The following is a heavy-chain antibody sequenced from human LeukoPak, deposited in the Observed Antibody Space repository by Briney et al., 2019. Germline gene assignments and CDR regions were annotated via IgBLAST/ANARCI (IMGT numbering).Heavy chain of an antibody. V-gene: IGHV3-23*01. CDR2: ISGSGGST. J-gene: IGHJ4*02. Sequence: PGGSLRLSCAASGFTFSSYAMSWVRQAPGKGLERVSAISGSGGSTYYADSVKGRFTISRDNSKNTLYLQMNSLRAEDTAVYYCARRYGILTGYNFDYWGQGTLVTGSS. D-gene: IGHD3-9*01. CDR1: GFTFSSYA. CDR3: ARRYGILTGYNFDY.